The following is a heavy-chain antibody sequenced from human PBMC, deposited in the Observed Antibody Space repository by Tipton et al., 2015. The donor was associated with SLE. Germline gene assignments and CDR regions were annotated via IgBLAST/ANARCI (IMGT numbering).Heavy chain of an antibody. V-gene: IGHV4-30-2*01. J-gene: IGHJ3*02. D-gene: IGHD3-10*01. CDR1: GASISTEGYS. CDR2: IFHTGSA. Sequence: TLSLTCVVSGASISTEGYSWSWIRQPPGKGLECIGYIFHTGSAYYNPSLRSRLTISLDRSNNQFSLKVNSMTAADTAVYYCARDYYGSGFDAFDIWGQGTMVTVSS. CDR3: ARDYYGSGFDAFDI.